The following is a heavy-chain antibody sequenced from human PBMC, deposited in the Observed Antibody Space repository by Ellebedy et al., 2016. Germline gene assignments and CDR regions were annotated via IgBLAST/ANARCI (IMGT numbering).Heavy chain of an antibody. V-gene: IGHV4-59*08. CDR3: AALQWLAPAWYFAL. CDR1: GGSISSYY. J-gene: IGHJ2*01. CDR2: SFYSGSS. D-gene: IGHD6-19*01. Sequence: SETLSLTCTVSGGSISSYYWSWIRPPPGTGLEWIGYSFYSGSSNYNPSLKRRVTISVDTSKNQFSLKLTSVTAADTAVYYCAALQWLAPAWYFALWGRGTLVTVSS.